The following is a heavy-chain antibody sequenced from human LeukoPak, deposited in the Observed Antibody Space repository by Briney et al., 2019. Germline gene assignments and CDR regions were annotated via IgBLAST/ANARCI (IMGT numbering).Heavy chain of an antibody. V-gene: IGHV4-39*07. CDR3: AKEALKMATIPNFDY. CDR1: GDSISSSIYY. Sequence: SETLSLTCTVSGDSISSSIYYWGWIRQPPGKGLEWIGSIYYSGTTYYNPSIKSRVTMSLDTSKNQFSLKLSSVTAADTAVYYCAKEALKMATIPNFDYWGQGTLVTVSS. CDR2: IYYSGTT. D-gene: IGHD5-24*01. J-gene: IGHJ4*02.